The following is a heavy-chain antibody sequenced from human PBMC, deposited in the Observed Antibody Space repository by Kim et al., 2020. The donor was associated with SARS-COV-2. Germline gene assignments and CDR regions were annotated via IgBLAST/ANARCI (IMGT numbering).Heavy chain of an antibody. V-gene: IGHV4-39*07. J-gene: IGHJ4*02. D-gene: IGHD2-15*01. CDR3: ARPPHCIGNTCTDF. Sequence: YSPSLTSRVTISIDTSKNQFSLALRSVTAADTAVYYCARPPHCIGNTCTDFWGQGTLVNVSS.